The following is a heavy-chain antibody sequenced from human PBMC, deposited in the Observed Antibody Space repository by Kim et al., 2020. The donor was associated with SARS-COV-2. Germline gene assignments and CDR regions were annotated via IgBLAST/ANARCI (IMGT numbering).Heavy chain of an antibody. D-gene: IGHD2-2*01. V-gene: IGHV5-10-1*01. J-gene: IGHJ6*02. CDR3: ARRDIVVVPYGMDV. Sequence: SPSVQGHVTISADKSISTAYLQWSSLKASDTAMYYCARRDIVVVPYGMDVWGQGTTVTVSS.